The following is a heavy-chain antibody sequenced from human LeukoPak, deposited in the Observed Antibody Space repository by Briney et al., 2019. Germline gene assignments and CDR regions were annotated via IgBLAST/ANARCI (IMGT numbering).Heavy chain of an antibody. CDR3: ARTGYCSGATCFYYYSYYMDV. Sequence: PGGSLRLSCAASGFTFSDYYMTWIRQAPGKGLEWVSYISSSGTTKYYADSVKGRFTISRDNAKNSLYLQMNSLRAEDTAVYYCARTGYCSGATCFYYYSYYMDVWGKGTTVTASS. J-gene: IGHJ6*03. CDR2: ISSSGTTK. V-gene: IGHV3-11*01. CDR1: GFTFSDYY. D-gene: IGHD2-15*01.